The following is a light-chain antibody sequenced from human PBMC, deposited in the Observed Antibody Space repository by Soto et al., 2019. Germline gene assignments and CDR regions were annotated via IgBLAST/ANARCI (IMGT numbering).Light chain of an antibody. CDR3: QKYNTAPYT. V-gene: IGKV1-27*01. Sequence: DFQMTQSPSSLSASVGDTVTLTCRASQGFTNYLAWYQQKPGKAPKLLIYAASTLQSGVPPRFSGSGSGTHFTLTISGLQPEDAATYYCQKYNTAPYTFGQGTRLEIK. J-gene: IGKJ5*01. CDR1: QGFTNY. CDR2: AAS.